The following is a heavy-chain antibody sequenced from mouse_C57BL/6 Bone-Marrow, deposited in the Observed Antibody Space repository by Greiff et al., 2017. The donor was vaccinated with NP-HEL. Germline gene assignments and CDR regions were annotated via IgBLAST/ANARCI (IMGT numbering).Heavy chain of an antibody. J-gene: IGHJ2*01. CDR2: IYPGSGST. Sequence: QVQLQQPGAELVKPGASVKMSCKASGYTFTSYWITWVKQRPGQGLEWIGDIYPGSGSTNYNEKFKSKATMTVDTSSSTVYMQLSGLTSEDSAVNYCARERDDWGQGTTLTVSS. V-gene: IGHV1-55*01. CDR3: ARERDD. CDR1: GYTFTSYW.